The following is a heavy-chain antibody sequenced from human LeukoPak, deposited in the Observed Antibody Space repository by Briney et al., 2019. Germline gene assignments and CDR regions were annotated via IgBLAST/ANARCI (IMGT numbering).Heavy chain of an antibody. D-gene: IGHD2/OR15-2a*01. CDR3: ARVSGDYSMPFDY. Sequence: ASVKVSCTASGYTFTRYFMHWVRQAPGQGLEWMGIINPSGGSTTYAQKFQGRVTMTRDMSPSTVYMELSSLRSEDTAVYYCARVSGDYSMPFDYWGQGTLVTVSS. J-gene: IGHJ4*02. CDR1: GYTFTRYF. CDR2: INPSGGST. V-gene: IGHV1-46*01.